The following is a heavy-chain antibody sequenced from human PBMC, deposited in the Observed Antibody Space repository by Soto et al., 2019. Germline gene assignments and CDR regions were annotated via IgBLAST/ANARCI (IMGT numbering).Heavy chain of an antibody. CDR1: GFTYSTYT. CDR2: ISYDGSNK. V-gene: IGHV3-30-3*01. D-gene: IGHD1-1*01. CDR3: ARDLGTTYNY. J-gene: IGHJ4*02. Sequence: GGSLRLSCASSGFTYSTYTMHWVRQAPGKGLEWLAIISYDGSNKNYADSVKGRFTISRDNSKNTQYLQMNSLRAEDTAVYYCARDLGTTYNYWGQGTLVTVSS.